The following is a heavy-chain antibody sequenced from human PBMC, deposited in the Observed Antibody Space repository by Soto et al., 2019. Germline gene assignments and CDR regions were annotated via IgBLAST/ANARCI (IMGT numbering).Heavy chain of an antibody. CDR1: GFTVSNNY. CDR3: ARTASSYAIDI. D-gene: IGHD2-21*02. Sequence: GGSLRLSCAASGFTVSNNYMTWVRQAPGKGLEWVARIRKKVNSDSTEYAASVKGRFSISRDDSKNSLYLQMDSLKSEDTAVYYCARTASSYAIDIWGQGTMVTVSS. J-gene: IGHJ3*02. CDR2: IRKKVNSDST. V-gene: IGHV3-72*01.